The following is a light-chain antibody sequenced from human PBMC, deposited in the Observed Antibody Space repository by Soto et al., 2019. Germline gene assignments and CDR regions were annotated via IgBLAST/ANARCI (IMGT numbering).Light chain of an antibody. Sequence: QSVLIQPPSVSGTPGQRVTITCSGSRSNIGTKTVNWYQQLPGSAPKLLIYDNNQRPSGVPDRFSGSKSGTSASLAISGLQTGDEADYYCGTWDSSLSAGVFGGGTKLTVL. J-gene: IGLJ2*01. CDR1: RSNIGTKT. CDR3: GTWDSSLSAGV. CDR2: DNN. V-gene: IGLV1-44*01.